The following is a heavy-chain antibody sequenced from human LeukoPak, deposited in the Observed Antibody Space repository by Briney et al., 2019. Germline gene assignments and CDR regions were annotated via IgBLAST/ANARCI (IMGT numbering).Heavy chain of an antibody. CDR1: GFTVSSNS. J-gene: IGHJ4*02. V-gene: IGHV3-66*01. CDR3: ARRPPEYSYFNY. D-gene: IGHD4-11*01. Sequence: GGSLRLSCAASGFTVSSNSMNWVRQAPGKGLEWVSVLYSGGNTFYTNPVKDRLTISRDNSKNTLYLQMKSLRAEDAAVYYCARRPPEYSYFNYWGQGTVVTVSS. CDR2: LYSGGNT.